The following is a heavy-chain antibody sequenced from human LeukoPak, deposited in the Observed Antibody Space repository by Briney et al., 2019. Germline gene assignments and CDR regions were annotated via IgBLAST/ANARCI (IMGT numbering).Heavy chain of an antibody. V-gene: IGHV3-53*01. D-gene: IGHD1-26*01. CDR2: LYIGGNT. CDR1: GFSVSSNY. J-gene: IGHJ1*01. Sequence: PGGSLRLSCVASGFSVSSNYMAWVRQAPGKGLEWVSVLYIGGNTYYGDFVKGRFTISRDNPRNTLYLQMNSLRVDDTAVYYCARELAVGAITEYFQDWGQGTLVTVSS. CDR3: ARELAVGAITEYFQD.